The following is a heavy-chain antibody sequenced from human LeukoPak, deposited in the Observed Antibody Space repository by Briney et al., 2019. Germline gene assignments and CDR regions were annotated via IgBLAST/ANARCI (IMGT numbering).Heavy chain of an antibody. CDR1: GFTFSSYT. CDR3: AGHSRSESDRFDY. V-gene: IGHV4-39*01. J-gene: IGHJ4*02. CDR2: IYYSGST. D-gene: IGHD3-3*01. Sequence: GSLRLSCAASGFTFSSYTMNWIRQPPGKGLEWIGSIYYSGSTYYNPSLKSRVTISVDTSKNQFSLKLKSVTAADTAVYYCAGHSRSESDRFDYWGQGTLVTVSS.